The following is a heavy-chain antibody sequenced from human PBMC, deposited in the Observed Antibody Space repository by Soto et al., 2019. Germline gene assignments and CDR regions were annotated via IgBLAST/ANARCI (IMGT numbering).Heavy chain of an antibody. CDR3: AQVGHLVVPAATSFDY. CDR2: ISGSGGST. J-gene: IGHJ4*02. V-gene: IGHV3-23*01. CDR1: GFTFSSYA. D-gene: IGHD2-2*01. Sequence: EVQLLESGGGLVQPGGSLRLSCAASGFTFSSYAMSWVRQAPGKGLEWVSAISGSGGSTYYADSVKGRFTISRDNSKNTLYLQMNSLIAEDTAVYYCAQVGHLVVPAATSFDYWGQGPLVTVSS.